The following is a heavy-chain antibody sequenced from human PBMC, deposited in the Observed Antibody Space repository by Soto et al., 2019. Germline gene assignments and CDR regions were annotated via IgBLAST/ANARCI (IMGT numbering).Heavy chain of an antibody. Sequence: SETLSLTCAVYGGSFSGYYWSWIRQPPGKGLEWIGEINHSGSTNYNPSLKSRVTISVDTSKNQFSLKLSSVTAADTAVYYCARGHLQDDYVWGSYRYTQAKNDYWGKGPLVT. CDR3: ARGHLQDDYVWGSYRYTQAKNDY. J-gene: IGHJ4*02. D-gene: IGHD3-16*02. CDR1: GGSFSGYY. CDR2: INHSGST. V-gene: IGHV4-34*01.